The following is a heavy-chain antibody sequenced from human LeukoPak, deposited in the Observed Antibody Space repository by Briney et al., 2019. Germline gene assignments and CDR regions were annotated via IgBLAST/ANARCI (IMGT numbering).Heavy chain of an antibody. V-gene: IGHV3-21*01. D-gene: IGHD5-12*01. CDR1: GFTFSSYS. Sequence: GGSLRLSCAASGFTFSSYSMNWVRQAPGKGLEWVSSISSSISYIYYADSVNGRFTIARDNAKNSLCLQMTSRRAEDTAVYYCARDLQVATITFVHDYWGQGTLVTVSS. CDR2: ISSSISYI. J-gene: IGHJ4*02. CDR3: ARDLQVATITFVHDY.